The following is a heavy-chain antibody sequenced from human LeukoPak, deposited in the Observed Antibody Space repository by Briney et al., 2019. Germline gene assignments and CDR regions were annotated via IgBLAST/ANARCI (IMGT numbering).Heavy chain of an antibody. CDR3: ARQTMGYSGRPFDY. CDR1: GGSVSSGSYY. Sequence: KPSETLSLTCTVSGGSVSSGSYYWSWIRQPPGKGLEWIGYIDYSGSTNYNPSLTTRVTISVDTSKNPFSLKLISVTAADTAVYYCARQTMGYSGRPFDYWGQGTLVTVSS. V-gene: IGHV4-61*01. J-gene: IGHJ4*02. D-gene: IGHD1-26*01. CDR2: IDYSGST.